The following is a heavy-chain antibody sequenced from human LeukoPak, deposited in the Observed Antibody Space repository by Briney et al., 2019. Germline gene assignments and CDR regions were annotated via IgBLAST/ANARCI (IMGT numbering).Heavy chain of an antibody. D-gene: IGHD5-18*01. Sequence: PGGSLRLSCAASGFTFSSYGMHWVRQAPGKGLEWVAFIRYDGSNKYYADSVKGRFTISRDNSKNTLYLQMNSLRAEDTAVYYCAKDPTRGYSYGYYYYYYYMDVWGKGTTVTISS. V-gene: IGHV3-30*02. CDR1: GFTFSSYG. CDR2: IRYDGSNK. CDR3: AKDPTRGYSYGYYYYYYYMDV. J-gene: IGHJ6*03.